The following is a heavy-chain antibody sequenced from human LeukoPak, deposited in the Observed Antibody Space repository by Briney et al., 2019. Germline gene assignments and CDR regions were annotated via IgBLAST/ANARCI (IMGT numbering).Heavy chain of an antibody. J-gene: IGHJ4*02. CDR3: ARSPQEPPAQYYYDSSGILFDY. CDR1: GGTFSSYA. D-gene: IGHD3-22*01. CDR2: IIPIFGTA. V-gene: IGHV1-69*13. Sequence: ASVKVSCKASGGTFSSYAISWVRQAPGQGLEWMGGIIPIFGTANYAQKFQGRVTITADESTSTAYMELSSLRSEDTAVYYCARSPQEPPAQYYYDSSGILFDYWGQGTLVTVSS.